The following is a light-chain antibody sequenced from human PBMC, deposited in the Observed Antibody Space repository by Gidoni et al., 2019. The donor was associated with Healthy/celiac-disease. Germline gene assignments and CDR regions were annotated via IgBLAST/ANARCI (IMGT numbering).Light chain of an antibody. CDR1: QSISSY. Sequence: DIQMTQSPSSLSASVGDRVTITCRASQSISSYLNWYQQKPGKAPKLLIYAASSVQSGVPSRFSGSGSGTDFTLTISSLQPEDFATYYCQQSYSTPITFGQGTLLEIK. J-gene: IGKJ5*01. V-gene: IGKV1-39*01. CDR3: QQSYSTPIT. CDR2: AAS.